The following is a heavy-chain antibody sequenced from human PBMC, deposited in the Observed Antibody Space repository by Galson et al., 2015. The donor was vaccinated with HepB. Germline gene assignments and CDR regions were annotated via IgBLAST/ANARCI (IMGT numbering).Heavy chain of an antibody. D-gene: IGHD5-18*01. J-gene: IGHJ6*03. CDR3: ARGSAMVEYYYYYYYMDV. V-gene: IGHV4-61*02. Sequence: TLSLTCTVSGGSISSGSYYWSWIRQPAGKGLEWIGRIYTSGSTNYNPSLKSRVTMSVDTSKNQFSLKLSSVTAADTAVYYCARGSAMVEYYYYYYYMDVWGKGTTVTVSS. CDR1: GGSISSGSYY. CDR2: IYTSGST.